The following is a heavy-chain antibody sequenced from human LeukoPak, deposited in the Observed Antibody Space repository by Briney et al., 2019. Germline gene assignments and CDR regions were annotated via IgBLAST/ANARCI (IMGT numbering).Heavy chain of an antibody. Sequence: SETLSLTCTVSGGSISSYYWSWIRQPPGRGLEWIGYIYYSGSTNYNPSLKSRVTISVDTFKNQFSLKLSSVTAADTAVYYCARDRTLWFGGGFDYWGQGTLVTVSS. CDR3: ARDRTLWFGGGFDY. V-gene: IGHV4-59*01. CDR1: GGSISSYY. J-gene: IGHJ4*02. D-gene: IGHD3-10*01. CDR2: IYYSGST.